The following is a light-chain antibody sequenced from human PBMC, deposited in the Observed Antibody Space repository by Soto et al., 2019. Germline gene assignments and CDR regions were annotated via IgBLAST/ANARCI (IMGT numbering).Light chain of an antibody. CDR1: QTIANNY. Sequence: EVALTQSPGTLSLSPGARATLSCRASQTIANNYLTWYQQKPGQAPRVLIYDASIRATGIPDRISGSGSGTDFTLTITSLQSDDVATYYCQQYASLPITFGQGTRLEI. V-gene: IGKV3-20*01. CDR3: QQYASLPIT. CDR2: DAS. J-gene: IGKJ5*01.